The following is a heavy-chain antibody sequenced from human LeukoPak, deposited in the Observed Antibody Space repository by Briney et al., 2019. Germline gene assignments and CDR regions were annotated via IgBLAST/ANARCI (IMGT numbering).Heavy chain of an antibody. D-gene: IGHD6-19*01. Sequence: GGSLRLSCAASGFTFDDYGMSWVRQAPGKGLEWVSGINWSGGSTGYAGSVKGRFTISRDNAKNSLYLQMNSLRAEDTALYYCATSRIAVAGRDYWGQGTLVTVSS. CDR3: ATSRIAVAGRDY. CDR1: GFTFDDYG. J-gene: IGHJ4*02. V-gene: IGHV3-20*04. CDR2: INWSGGST.